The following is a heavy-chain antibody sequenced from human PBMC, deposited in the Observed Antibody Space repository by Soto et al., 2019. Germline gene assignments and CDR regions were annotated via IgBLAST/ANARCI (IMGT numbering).Heavy chain of an antibody. J-gene: IGHJ5*02. CDR2: IIPIFGTA. V-gene: IGHV1-69*13. CDR1: GGTFSSYA. Sequence: SVKVSCKASGGTFSSYAISWVRQAPGQGLEWMGGIIPIFGTANYAQKFQGRVTITADESTSTAYMELSSLRSEDTAVYYCARGVTAAREWFDPWGQGTLVTVSS. D-gene: IGHD2-21*02. CDR3: ARGVTAAREWFDP.